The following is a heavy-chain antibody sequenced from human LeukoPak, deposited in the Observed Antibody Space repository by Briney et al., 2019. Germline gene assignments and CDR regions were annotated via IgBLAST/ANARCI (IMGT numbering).Heavy chain of an antibody. D-gene: IGHD1-1*01. V-gene: IGHV4-34*01. CDR2: INHSGST. CDR1: GGSFSGYY. CDR3: ARVPTWKSYYYYGMDV. J-gene: IGHJ6*02. Sequence: SETLSLTCAVYGGSFSGYYWSWIRQPPGKGLEWIGEINHSGSTNYNPSLKSRVTISVDTSKNQFSLKLSYVTPADKAVYYCARVPTWKSYYYYGMDVWGQGTTVTVSS.